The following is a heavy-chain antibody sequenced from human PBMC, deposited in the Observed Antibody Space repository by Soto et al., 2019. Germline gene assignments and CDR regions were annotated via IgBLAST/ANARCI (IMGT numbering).Heavy chain of an antibody. J-gene: IGHJ4*02. CDR2: ISSSSSYI. V-gene: IGHV3-21*01. D-gene: IGHD3-16*02. CDR3: AREDYVWGSYRSTPFDY. Sequence: PGGSLRLSCAASGFTFSSYSINWVRQAPGKGLEWVSSISSSSSYIYYADSVKGRFTISRDNAKNSLYLQMNSLRAEDTAVYYCAREDYVWGSYRSTPFDYWGQGTLVTVSS. CDR1: GFTFSSYS.